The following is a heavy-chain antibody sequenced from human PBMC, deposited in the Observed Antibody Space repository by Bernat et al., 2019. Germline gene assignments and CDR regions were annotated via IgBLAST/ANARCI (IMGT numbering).Heavy chain of an antibody. D-gene: IGHD3-22*01. CDR2: INPGGGST. Sequence: QVQLVQSGAEVKKPGASVKVSCKASGYTFTSYYMHWVRQAPGQGLEWMGIINPGGGSTSYAQKFQGRVTMTRDTSTSTVYMELSSLRSEDTAVYYCARGDYYDSSGYYSKYNWFDPWGQGTLVTVSS. V-gene: IGHV1-46*03. CDR3: ARGDYYDSSGYYSKYNWFDP. J-gene: IGHJ5*02. CDR1: GYTFTSYY.